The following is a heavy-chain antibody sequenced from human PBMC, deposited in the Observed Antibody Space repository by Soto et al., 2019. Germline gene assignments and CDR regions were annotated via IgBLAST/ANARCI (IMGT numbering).Heavy chain of an antibody. J-gene: IGHJ6*02. D-gene: IGHD2-15*01. CDR1: GYTFTGYY. CDR3: ARVGSRYYYGMDV. CDR2: INPNSGGT. V-gene: IGHV1-2*04. Sequence: ASVKVSCKASGYTFTGYYMHWVRQAPGQGLEWMGWINPNSGGTNYAQKFQGWVTMTRDTSISTAYMELSRLRSDDTAVYYCARVGSRYYYGMDVWGQGTTVTVSS.